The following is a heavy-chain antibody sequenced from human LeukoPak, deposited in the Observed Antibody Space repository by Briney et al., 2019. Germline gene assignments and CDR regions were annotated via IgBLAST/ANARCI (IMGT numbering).Heavy chain of an antibody. CDR3: AREARYCSGGSCYSVYYFDC. V-gene: IGHV1-8*01. J-gene: IGHJ4*02. Sequence: ASVKVSCKASGYTFTSYDINWVRQATGQGLEWMGWMNPNSGNTGYAQKFQGRVTMTRNTSISTAYMELSSLRSEDTAVYYCAREARYCSGGSCYSVYYFDCWGQGTLVTVSS. CDR1: GYTFTSYD. CDR2: MNPNSGNT. D-gene: IGHD2-15*01.